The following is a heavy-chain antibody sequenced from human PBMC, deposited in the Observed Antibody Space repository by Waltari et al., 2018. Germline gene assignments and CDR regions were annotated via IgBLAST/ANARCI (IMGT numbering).Heavy chain of an antibody. V-gene: IGHV3-21*01. CDR3: ARDHEYGGKADY. CDR1: GFTFSSYN. CDR2: ISYSSSYI. Sequence: EVQLVESGGGVVKPGGSLRLSCAASGFTFSSYNMNWVGQAPGKGLEWVSIISYSSSYIYYADSVKGRFTVSRDNAKNSLFLQMNSLRAEDTAVYYCARDHEYGGKADYWGQGTLVTVSS. J-gene: IGHJ4*02. D-gene: IGHD4-17*01.